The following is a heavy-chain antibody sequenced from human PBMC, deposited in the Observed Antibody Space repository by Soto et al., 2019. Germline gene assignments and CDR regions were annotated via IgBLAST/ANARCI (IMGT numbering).Heavy chain of an antibody. V-gene: IGHV1-2*02. J-gene: IGHJ4*02. CDR1: GNSFTGYY. CDR2: INPKSGGT. Sequence: QVQMVQSGAEVKKPGASVKVSCKASGNSFTGYYVHWVRQAPGQGLEWMGWINPKSGGTKYAQKFQGRVNMTRDTSINTAYMELSSLRSDDTAVYFCARDGVVPTMDWGQGTLVTVSS. CDR3: ARDGVVPTMD. D-gene: IGHD5-12*01.